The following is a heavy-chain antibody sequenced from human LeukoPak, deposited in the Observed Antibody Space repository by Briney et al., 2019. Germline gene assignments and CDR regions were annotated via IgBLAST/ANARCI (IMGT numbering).Heavy chain of an antibody. V-gene: IGHV4-61*01. D-gene: IGHD6-19*01. CDR1: GGSVSSGSYY. J-gene: IGHJ5*02. CDR2: IYYSGST. CDR3: ASSKTNGDSSGWYAWFDP. Sequence: SETLSLTCTVSGGSVSSGSYYWSWIRQPPGKGLEWIGYIYYSGSTTYNPSLKSRVTISVDTSKNQFSLKLSSVTAADTAVYYCASSKTNGDSSGWYAWFDPWGQGTLVTVSS.